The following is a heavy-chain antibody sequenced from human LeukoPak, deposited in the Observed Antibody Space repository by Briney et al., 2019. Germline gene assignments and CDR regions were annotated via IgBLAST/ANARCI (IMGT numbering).Heavy chain of an antibody. D-gene: IGHD2-21*02. CDR2: IKQDGSEK. Sequence: GKSLRLSCVASGFTFTNYGMHWVRQAPGKGLEWVANIKQDGSEKYYVDSVKGRFTISRDNAKNSLYLQMNSLRAEDTAVYYCAREGGLAYCGGDCYSGLYYFDYWGQGTLVTVSS. J-gene: IGHJ4*02. CDR3: AREGGLAYCGGDCYSGLYYFDY. V-gene: IGHV3-7*01. CDR1: GFTFTNYG.